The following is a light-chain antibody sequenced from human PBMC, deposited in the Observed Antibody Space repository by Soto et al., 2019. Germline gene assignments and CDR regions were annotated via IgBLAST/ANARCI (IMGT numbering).Light chain of an antibody. CDR3: SSYTSSSTYV. Sequence: QSALTQPPSVSGSPGQSVAISCTGTSSDVGGSNGVSWYQQPPGTAPKRIIYDVSNRPSGVPDRFSGSKSGNTASLIISGLQAEDEGDYYCSSYTSSSTYVFGTGTKLTVL. J-gene: IGLJ1*01. CDR1: SSDVGGSNG. V-gene: IGLV2-18*02. CDR2: DVS.